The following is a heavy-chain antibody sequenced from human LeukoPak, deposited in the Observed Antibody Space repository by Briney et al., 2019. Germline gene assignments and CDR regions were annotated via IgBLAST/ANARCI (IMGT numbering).Heavy chain of an antibody. CDR3: ATLKGGLTWWFDP. V-gene: IGHV4-34*01. CDR2: INHSGST. CDR1: GGSFSAYY. Sequence: SETQSLTCAVYGGSFSAYYWSWIRQPPGKGLEWIGEINHSGSTNYNPSLKSRVTISVDTSKNQFSLKLSSVTAADTAVYYCATLKGGLTWWFDPWGQGTLVTVSS. D-gene: IGHD3-16*01. J-gene: IGHJ5*02.